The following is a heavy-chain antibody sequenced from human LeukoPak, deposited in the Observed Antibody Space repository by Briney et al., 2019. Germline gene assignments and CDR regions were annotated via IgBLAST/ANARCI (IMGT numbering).Heavy chain of an antibody. D-gene: IGHD2-2*01. CDR1: GYTFTSYD. J-gene: IGHJ6*02. Sequence: ASVKVSCKASGYTFTSYDINWVRQAPGQGLEWMGWMNPNSANTGYAQKFQGRVTMTRNTSISTAYMGLSSLRSEDTAVYYCARCSSTSCLYYYGMDVWGQGTTVTVSS. CDR3: ARCSSTSCLYYYGMDV. V-gene: IGHV1-8*01. CDR2: MNPNSANT.